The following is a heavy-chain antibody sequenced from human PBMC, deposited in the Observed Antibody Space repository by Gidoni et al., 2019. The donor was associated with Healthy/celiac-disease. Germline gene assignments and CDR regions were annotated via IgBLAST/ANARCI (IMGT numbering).Heavy chain of an antibody. V-gene: IGHV3-15*01. Sequence: EVQLVESGGGLVKPGGSLRRSCAASGFTFSNAWMSWVRQAPGKGLEWVGRIKSKTDGGTTDYAAPVKGRFTISRDDSKNTLYLQMNSLKTEDTAVYYCTTEKVTMVRGVSQGAFDIWGQGTMVTVSS. CDR1: GFTFSNAW. D-gene: IGHD3-10*01. CDR2: IKSKTDGGTT. J-gene: IGHJ3*02. CDR3: TTEKVTMVRGVSQGAFDI.